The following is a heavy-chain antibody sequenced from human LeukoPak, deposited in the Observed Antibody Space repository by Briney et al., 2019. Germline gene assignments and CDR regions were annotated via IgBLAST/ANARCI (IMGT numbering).Heavy chain of an antibody. Sequence: PGGSLRLSCAVSGFTFSSYAMSWVRQAPGKGLEWVAAISGSGGGTDYADSVKGRFTISRDNSKNTLYLQMNSLRAEDTAVYYCARETHSFDYWGQGTLVTVSS. CDR2: ISGSGGGT. J-gene: IGHJ4*02. CDR3: ARETHSFDY. CDR1: GFTFSSYA. V-gene: IGHV3-23*01.